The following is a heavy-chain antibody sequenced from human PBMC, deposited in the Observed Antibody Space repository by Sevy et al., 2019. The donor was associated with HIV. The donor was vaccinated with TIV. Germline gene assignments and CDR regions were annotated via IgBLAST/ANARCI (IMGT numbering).Heavy chain of an antibody. CDR1: GLSVSRNY. Sequence: GGSLRLSCAASGLSVSRNYLSWVRQAPGKGLEWVSVICAGGSTYYADSVKGRFTVSRDKAQNTLYYQMNSLRAADTAVYYCASQLGIGAFDIWGQGTMVTVSS. CDR2: ICAGGST. D-gene: IGHD7-27*01. J-gene: IGHJ3*02. V-gene: IGHV3-53*01. CDR3: ASQLGIGAFDI.